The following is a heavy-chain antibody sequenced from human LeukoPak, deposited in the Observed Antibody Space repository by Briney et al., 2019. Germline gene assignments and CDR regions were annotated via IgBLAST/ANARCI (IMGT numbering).Heavy chain of an antibody. CDR3: ARLSSSWSPSTFYYYYYMDV. J-gene: IGHJ6*03. Sequence: PGGSLRLSCAASGFTFSSYWMSWVRQAPGKGLEGVANIKQDGSEKYYVDSVKGRFTISRDNAKNSLYLQMNSLRAEDTAVYYCARLSSSWSPSTFYYYYYMDVWGKGTTVTVSS. CDR2: IKQDGSEK. V-gene: IGHV3-7*01. D-gene: IGHD6-13*01. CDR1: GFTFSSYW.